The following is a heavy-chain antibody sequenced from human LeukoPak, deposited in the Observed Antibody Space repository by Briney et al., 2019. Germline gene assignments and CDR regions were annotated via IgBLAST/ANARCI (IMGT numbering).Heavy chain of an antibody. J-gene: IGHJ4*02. CDR1: GYTFTSYD. Sequence: GASVKVSCKASGYTFTSYDINWVRQATGQGLEWMGWMNPNSGNTGYAQKFQGRVTMTRNTSISTAYMELSSLRSEDTAVYYCARGPRYNGDYVRGNTIDYWGQGTLVTVSS. V-gene: IGHV1-8*01. CDR3: ARGPRYNGDYVRGNTIDY. CDR2: MNPNSGNT. D-gene: IGHD4-17*01.